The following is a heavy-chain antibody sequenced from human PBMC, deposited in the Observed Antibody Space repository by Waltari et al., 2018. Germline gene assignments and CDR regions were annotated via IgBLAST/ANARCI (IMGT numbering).Heavy chain of an antibody. J-gene: IGHJ4*02. CDR3: ARDLSIVGARFDY. V-gene: IGHV3-48*03. CDR1: GFTCSSYE. Sequence: EVQLVESGGGLVQPGGSLRLSCVASGFTCSSYEMNWVRQAPGKGLEWVSYISSSGSTIYYADSVKGRFTISRDNAKNSLYLQMNSLRAEDTAVYYCARDLSIVGARFDYWGQGTLVTVSS. D-gene: IGHD1-26*01. CDR2: ISSSGSTI.